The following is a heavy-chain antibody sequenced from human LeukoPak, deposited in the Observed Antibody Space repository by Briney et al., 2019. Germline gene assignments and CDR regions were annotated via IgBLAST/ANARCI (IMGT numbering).Heavy chain of an antibody. Sequence: GASVKVSCKASGYTFTSYAMHWVRQAPGQRLEWMGWINAGNGNTKYSQKFQGRVTITRDTSASTAYMELSSLRSEDTAEYYCARDPRDPDYYDSSGYFDYWGQGTLVTVSS. D-gene: IGHD3-22*01. J-gene: IGHJ4*02. CDR1: GYTFTSYA. CDR2: INAGNGNT. CDR3: ARDPRDPDYYDSSGYFDY. V-gene: IGHV1-3*01.